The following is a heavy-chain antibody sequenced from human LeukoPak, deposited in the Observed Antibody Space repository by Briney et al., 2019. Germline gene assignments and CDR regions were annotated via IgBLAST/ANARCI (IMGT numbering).Heavy chain of an antibody. CDR3: VRVTSGRMDFDY. J-gene: IGHJ4*02. CDR2: ISAYNGNT. V-gene: IGHV1-18*01. CDR1: GYTFTSYG. D-gene: IGHD6-19*01. Sequence: ASVKVSCKASGYTFTSYGISWVRQAPGRGLEWMGWISAYNGNTNYAQKLQGRVTMTTDTSISTAYMELNSLTSDDTAVYFCVRVTSGRMDFDYWGQGTLVTVSS.